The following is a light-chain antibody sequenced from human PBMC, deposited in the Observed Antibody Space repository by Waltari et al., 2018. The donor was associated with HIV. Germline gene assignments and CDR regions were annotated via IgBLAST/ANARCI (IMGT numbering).Light chain of an antibody. J-gene: IGLJ2*01. Sequence: SSELTQDPAVSVALGQTVRVTCQGDSFRNYYATWYQQKPGQAPLLVILDKNNRPSGIPDRFSGSSSGNTASLTITGTQAEDEGDYYCNSRDKSGNFVVFGGGTKLTVL. CDR3: NSRDKSGNFVV. CDR1: SFRNYY. CDR2: DKN. V-gene: IGLV3-19*01.